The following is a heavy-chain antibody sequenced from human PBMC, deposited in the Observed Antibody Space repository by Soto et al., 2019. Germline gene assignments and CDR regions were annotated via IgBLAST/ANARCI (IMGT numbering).Heavy chain of an antibody. CDR3: ARDPNNWNDYYYYYGMDV. CDR1: YY. V-gene: IGHV1-2*04. J-gene: IGHJ6*02. D-gene: IGHD1-1*01. Sequence: YYMVLAGSSKKKGLEWMGWINPNSGGTNYAQKFQGWVTMTRDTSISTAYMELSRLRSDDTAVYYCARDPNNWNDYYYYYGMDVWGQGTTVTVSS. CDR2: INPNSGGT.